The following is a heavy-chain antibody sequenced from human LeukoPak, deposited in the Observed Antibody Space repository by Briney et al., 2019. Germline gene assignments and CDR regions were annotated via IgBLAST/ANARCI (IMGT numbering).Heavy chain of an antibody. CDR2: IYIGGTT. V-gene: IGHV3-66*01. Sequence: GGTLRLSCTASGFTISSNYMMWVRQAPGKGLEWVSVIYIGGTTYYADSVKGRFTISRDNSKNTLSLQMNSLRSEDTAVYYCACRDGYNFGYWGQGTLVTVSS. D-gene: IGHD5-24*01. J-gene: IGHJ4*02. CDR1: GFTISSNY. CDR3: ACRDGYNFGY.